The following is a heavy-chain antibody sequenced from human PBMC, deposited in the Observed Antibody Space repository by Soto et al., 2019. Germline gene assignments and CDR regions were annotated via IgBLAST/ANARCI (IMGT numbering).Heavy chain of an antibody. J-gene: IGHJ1*01. V-gene: IGHV3-23*01. Sequence: GGSLRLSCADSGFTFSSYAMSWVRQAPGKGLEWVSAISGSGGSTYYADSVKGRFTISRDNSKNTLYLQMNSLRAEDTAVYYCAKDPYDSSGYYYSFEYFQHWGQGTLVTVSS. CDR1: GFTFSSYA. CDR3: AKDPYDSSGYYYSFEYFQH. CDR2: ISGSGGST. D-gene: IGHD3-22*01.